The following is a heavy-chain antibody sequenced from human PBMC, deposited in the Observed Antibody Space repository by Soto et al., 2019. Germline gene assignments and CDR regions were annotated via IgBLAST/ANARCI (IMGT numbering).Heavy chain of an antibody. CDR2: VYTSDYT. D-gene: IGHD3-22*01. CDR1: GASIRRYY. CDR3: ASSAGHPVDFFYYRGMVV. J-gene: IGHJ6*02. Sequence: SENLSLTCSVSGASIRRYYWHWIRQPPGKGLEWIGYVYTSDYTRYSSSLKSRVTISVDTSKSQFYLRLNSVTAADTAVYYCASSAGHPVDFFYYRGMVVSCPATTVTVS. V-gene: IGHV4-4*08.